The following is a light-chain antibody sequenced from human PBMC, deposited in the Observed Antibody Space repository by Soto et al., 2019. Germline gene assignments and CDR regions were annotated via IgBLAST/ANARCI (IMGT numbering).Light chain of an antibody. Sequence: DIPMTQSPSSLSASVGDRVTITCRASQNIINSLHWYQQKPGRAPKLLIYAASSVQSGVPSRFSGSGSGTDFTLTISSLQPEDFATYFCQQSSTTPPVTFGQGTRLEIK. CDR2: AAS. V-gene: IGKV1-39*01. J-gene: IGKJ5*01. CDR3: QQSSTTPPVT. CDR1: QNIINS.